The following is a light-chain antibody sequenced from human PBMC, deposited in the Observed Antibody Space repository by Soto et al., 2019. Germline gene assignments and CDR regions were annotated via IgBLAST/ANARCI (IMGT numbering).Light chain of an antibody. V-gene: IGLV2-14*01. Sequence: QSALTHPASVSGSPGQSITISCTGTSSDVGAYNYVSWYKQHPGKAPKLMIYDVNIRPSGVSNRFSGSKSGNTASLTISGLQAEDEADYYCTSWTTSTTMKFGGGTKVTVL. CDR3: TSWTTSTTMK. J-gene: IGLJ2*01. CDR1: SSDVGAYNY. CDR2: DVN.